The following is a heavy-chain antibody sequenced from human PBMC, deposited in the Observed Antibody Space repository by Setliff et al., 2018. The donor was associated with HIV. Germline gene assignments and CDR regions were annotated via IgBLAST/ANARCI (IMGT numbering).Heavy chain of an antibody. Sequence: SETLSLTCTVADGSISTGSYYWSWVRQPAGRGLEWIGRIYTSGRTTYNPSLRSRVTISVDTSKNQFSLSLTSVTAADTAVYFCARRGRTGNSYVLHWFDPWGQGTLVTVSS. CDR3: ARRGRTGNSYVLHWFDP. CDR1: DGSISTGSYY. J-gene: IGHJ5*02. CDR2: IYTSGRT. V-gene: IGHV4-61*02. D-gene: IGHD5-18*01.